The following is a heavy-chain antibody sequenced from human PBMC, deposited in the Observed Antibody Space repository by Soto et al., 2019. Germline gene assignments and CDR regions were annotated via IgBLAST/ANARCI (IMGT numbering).Heavy chain of an antibody. J-gene: IGHJ2*01. D-gene: IGHD3-22*01. V-gene: IGHV2-5*02. CDR3: ASAWSNIDSSGYRWDFDL. CDR1: GFSLSTGGVG. Sequence: QITLKETGPTLVKPTQTLTLTCSLSGFSLSTGGVGVGWIRQPPGKALEWLALLYWDDDKRYSPSLKSRLIITKDTSKNQVVLTMTTMDPVDTATYYCASAWSNIDSSGYRWDFDLWGRGTLVTVSS. CDR2: LYWDDDK.